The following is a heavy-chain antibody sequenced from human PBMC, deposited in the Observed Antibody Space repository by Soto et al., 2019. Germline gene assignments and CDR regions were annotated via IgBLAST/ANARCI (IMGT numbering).Heavy chain of an antibody. CDR1: GYSFVNYW. D-gene: IGHD6-13*01. V-gene: IGHV5-51*01. Sequence: EVQLVQSESEVKKPGESLKISCKVSGYSFVNYWIGWVRQMPGKGLEWMGNVYPGDSDTDYSPSFQGHVTISADKSITTTYLQWSSLQASDTAIYYCARQSLSSSAFDFRGQGTLVIVSS. CDR2: VYPGDSDT. CDR3: ARQSLSSSAFDF. J-gene: IGHJ4*02.